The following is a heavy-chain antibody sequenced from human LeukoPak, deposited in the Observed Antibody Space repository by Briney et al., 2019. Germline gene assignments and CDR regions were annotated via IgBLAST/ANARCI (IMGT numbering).Heavy chain of an antibody. CDR3: TREVSTVTFDY. V-gene: IGHV4-59*11. J-gene: IGHJ4*02. CDR1: GGSISPHY. CDR2: VYYNGLT. D-gene: IGHD4-17*01. Sequence: SETLSLTCTVSGGSISPHYWTWIRQTPGKGLEWIGYVYYNGLTSYNASLRSRLILSVDTVRNQVSLKLTSVTAADTAVYYCTREVSTVTFDYWGQGTLVTVSS.